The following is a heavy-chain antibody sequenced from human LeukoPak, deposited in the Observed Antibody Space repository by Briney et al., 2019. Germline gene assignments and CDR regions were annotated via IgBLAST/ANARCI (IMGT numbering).Heavy chain of an antibody. Sequence: PGESLKISCKGSGYSFTSYWIGWVRQMPGKGLEWMGIIYPGDSDTRYSPSFQGRVTMSADKSISTAYLQWSSLKASDTATYYCARRYCSGGSCYDYWGQGTLVTVSS. D-gene: IGHD2-15*01. CDR3: ARRYCSGGSCYDY. J-gene: IGHJ4*02. CDR2: IYPGDSDT. V-gene: IGHV5-51*03. CDR1: GYSFTSYW.